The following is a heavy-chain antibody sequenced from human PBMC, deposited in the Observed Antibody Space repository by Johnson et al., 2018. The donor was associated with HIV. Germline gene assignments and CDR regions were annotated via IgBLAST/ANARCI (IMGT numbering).Heavy chain of an antibody. CDR1: GFTFSMYA. J-gene: IGHJ3*02. D-gene: IGHD2-15*01. V-gene: IGHV3-30*18. Sequence: QEQLVVSGGGVVQPGRSLRLSCAASGFTFSMYAMHWVRQAPGKGLEWVAVISYDGSNKYYADSVRGRFTISRDNSKNTLSLQMNSLRAEDTAVYYCAKSDCSGGSCYSVWRHAFDIWGQGTMVTVSS. CDR3: AKSDCSGGSCYSVWRHAFDI. CDR2: ISYDGSNK.